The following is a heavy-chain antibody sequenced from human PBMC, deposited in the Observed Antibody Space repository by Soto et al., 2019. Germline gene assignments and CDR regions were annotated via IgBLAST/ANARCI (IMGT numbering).Heavy chain of an antibody. CDR1: GYTFTSYG. V-gene: IGHV1-18*01. CDR2: INTNTGNP. Sequence: GASVKVSCKASGYTFTSYGISWVRQAPGQGLEWMGWINTNTGNPTYAQKFQGRVTITRDTSASTAYMELSSLRSEDTAVYYCAGGYDSLGMDVWGQGTTVTVSS. D-gene: IGHD5-12*01. J-gene: IGHJ6*02. CDR3: AGGYDSLGMDV.